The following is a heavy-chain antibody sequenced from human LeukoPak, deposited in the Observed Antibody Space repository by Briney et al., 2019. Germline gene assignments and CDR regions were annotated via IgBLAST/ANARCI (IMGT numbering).Heavy chain of an antibody. D-gene: IGHD1-14*01. CDR1: GFHFSTHG. Sequence: GGSLRLSCVASGFHFSTHGMNWVRQAPGKGLEWVSGISPSGDITYYGDSVMGRFTISRDNSKNTLYLQMNSLRAEDTAVYYCAKPARTDYADYWGQGTLVTVSS. J-gene: IGHJ4*02. CDR2: ISPSGDIT. V-gene: IGHV3-23*01. CDR3: AKPARTDYADY.